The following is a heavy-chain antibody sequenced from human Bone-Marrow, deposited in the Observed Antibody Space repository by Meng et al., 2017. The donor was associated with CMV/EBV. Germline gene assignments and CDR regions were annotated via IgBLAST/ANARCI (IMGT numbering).Heavy chain of an antibody. D-gene: IGHD6-13*01. CDR2: ISSSGTI. Sequence: GGSLRLSCAASGFTFSSYSMNWVRQAPGKGLEWVSYISSSGTIYYADSVKGRFTISRDNAKNSLYLQMNSLRAEDTAVDYCARDHSSREVGLLLGYYYYGMDVWGQGTTVTVSS. CDR3: ARDHSSREVGLLLGYYYYGMDV. V-gene: IGHV3-48*04. CDR1: GFTFSSYS. J-gene: IGHJ6*02.